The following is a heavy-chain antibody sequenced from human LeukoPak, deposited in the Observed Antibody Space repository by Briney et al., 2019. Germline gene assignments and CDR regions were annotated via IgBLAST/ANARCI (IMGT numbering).Heavy chain of an antibody. CDR3: ARDEGYGDPLNWYFDL. V-gene: IGHV4-31*03. CDR2: IYYSGST. J-gene: IGHJ2*01. D-gene: IGHD4-17*01. Sequence: PSETLSLTCTVSGGSISSGGYYWSWIRQHPGKGLEWIGYIYYSGSTYYNPSLKSRVTISVDTSKNQFSLKLSSVTAADTAVYYCARDEGYGDPLNWYFDLWGRGTLVTVSS. CDR1: GGSISSGGYY.